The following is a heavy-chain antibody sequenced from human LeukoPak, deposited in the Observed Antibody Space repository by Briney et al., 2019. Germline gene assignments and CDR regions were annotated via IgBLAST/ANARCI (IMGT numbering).Heavy chain of an antibody. J-gene: IGHJ4*02. CDR2: MNPSSGNT. V-gene: IGHV1-8*01. D-gene: IGHD5-12*01. CDR3: ARGGGFIDN. CDR1: GYTFTSTD. Sequence: ASVKVSCKASGYTFTSTDINWERQATGQGLEWMGWMNPSSGNTGYAQHFQGRLTMTRDTSISTAYMELSSLRSEDTAVYYCARGGGFIDNWGQGTLVTVSS.